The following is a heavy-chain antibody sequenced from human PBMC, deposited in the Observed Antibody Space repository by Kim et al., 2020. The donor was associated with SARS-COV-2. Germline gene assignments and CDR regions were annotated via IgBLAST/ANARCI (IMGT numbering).Heavy chain of an antibody. J-gene: IGHJ3*02. CDR3: TTDPSRLWFGVVI. V-gene: IGHV3-15*01. Sequence: GGSLRLSCAASGFTFSNAWMSWVRQAPGKGLEWVGRIKSKTDGGTTDYAAPVKGRFTISRDDSKNTLYLQMNSLKTEDTAVYYCTTDPSRLWFGVVIWGQGTMVTVSS. D-gene: IGHD3-10*01. CDR2: IKSKTDGGTT. CDR1: GFTFSNAW.